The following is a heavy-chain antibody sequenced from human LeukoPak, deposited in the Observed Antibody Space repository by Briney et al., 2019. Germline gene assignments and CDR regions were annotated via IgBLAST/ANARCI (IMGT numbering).Heavy chain of an antibody. Sequence: GKSLRLSCAASGFTFSNYAMHWVRQAPGKGLEWVSLISSGGTYEYYADSVKGRFTISRDSSKNTLYLQLNSLRAEDTAVYYCARDSTYYYSGSSGPHYFDNWGQGTLVTVSS. D-gene: IGHD3-10*01. CDR3: ARDSTYYYSGSSGPHYFDN. J-gene: IGHJ4*02. CDR1: GFTFSNYA. V-gene: IGHV3-30*01. CDR2: ISSGGTYE.